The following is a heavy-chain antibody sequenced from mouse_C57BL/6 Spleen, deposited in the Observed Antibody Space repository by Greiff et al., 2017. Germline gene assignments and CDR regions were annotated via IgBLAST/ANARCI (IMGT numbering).Heavy chain of an antibody. CDR3: ARDDGTYYARDY. D-gene: IGHD2-12*01. J-gene: IGHJ4*01. CDR2: INPSTGGT. V-gene: IGHV1-42*01. Sequence: EVQLQQSGPELVKPGASVKISCKASGYSFTGYYMNWVKQSPEKSLEWIGEINPSTGGTTYNQKFKAKATLTVDKSSSTAYMQLKSLTSEDSAVYYCARDDGTYYARDYWGQGTSVTVSS. CDR1: GYSFTGYY.